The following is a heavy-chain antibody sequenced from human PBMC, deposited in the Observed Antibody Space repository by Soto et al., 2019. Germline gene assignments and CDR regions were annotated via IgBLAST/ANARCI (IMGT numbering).Heavy chain of an antibody. CDR2: ISSSGSTI. CDR1: GFTFSDYY. CDR3: AKIKAAAGSDY. Sequence: GGSLRLSCAASGFTFSDYYMSWIRQAPGKGLEWVSYISSSGSTIYYADSVKGRFTISRDNAKNSLYLQMNSLSAEDTAVYYCAKIKAAAGSDYWGQGTLVTVSS. V-gene: IGHV3-11*04. D-gene: IGHD6-13*01. J-gene: IGHJ4*02.